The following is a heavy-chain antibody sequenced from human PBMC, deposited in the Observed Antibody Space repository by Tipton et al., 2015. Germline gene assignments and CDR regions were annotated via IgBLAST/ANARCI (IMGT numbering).Heavy chain of an antibody. D-gene: IGHD6-6*01. Sequence: GLVKPSETLSLTCAVSGYSISRGYSWAWIRQPPGKGLEWTGSVDHSGDSYSNPSLKSRVTISLDTSKNQFSLQLSSVTDADTAVYYCARGELGDFDSWGQGTLVTVSS. J-gene: IGHJ4*02. CDR3: ARGELGDFDS. CDR1: GYSISRGYS. V-gene: IGHV4-38-2*01. CDR2: VDHSGDS.